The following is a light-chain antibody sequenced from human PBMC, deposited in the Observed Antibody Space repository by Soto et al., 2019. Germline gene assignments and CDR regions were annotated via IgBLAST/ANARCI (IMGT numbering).Light chain of an antibody. CDR1: SSNIGGNT. V-gene: IGLV1-44*01. Sequence: QSVLTQPPSASGTPGQWVTISCSGSSSNIGGNTVHCYQQLPGTAPQLLISSNNQRPSVVPDRFSGSKSGTTASLAISGLQSEDEADYYCASWDDSLTAYVVFGGGTKVTVL. CDR3: ASWDDSLTAYVV. J-gene: IGLJ2*01. CDR2: SNN.